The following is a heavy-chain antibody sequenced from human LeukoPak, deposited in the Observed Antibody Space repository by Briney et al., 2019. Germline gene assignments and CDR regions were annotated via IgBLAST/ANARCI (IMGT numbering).Heavy chain of an antibody. D-gene: IGHD2-2*01. CDR3: AREQYQLLDDYYYYYMDV. CDR1: GYTFTSYG. Sequence: ASVKVSCKASGYTFTSYGISWVRQAPGQGLEWMGWISAYNGNTNYAQKLQGRVTMTTDTSTSTAYMELRSLRSDDTAVYYCAREQYQLLDDYYYYYMDVWGKGTTVTVSS. J-gene: IGHJ6*03. V-gene: IGHV1-18*01. CDR2: ISAYNGNT.